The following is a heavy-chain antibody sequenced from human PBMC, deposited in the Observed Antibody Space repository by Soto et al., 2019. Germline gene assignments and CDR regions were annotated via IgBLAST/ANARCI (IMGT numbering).Heavy chain of an antibody. CDR2: TYYRSKWYN. CDR1: GDSVSSNSAA. J-gene: IGHJ6*03. D-gene: IGHD6-13*01. CDR3: ARDLVPYSSSWYGYYYYMDV. Sequence: PSQTLSLTCAISGDSVSSNSAAWNWIRQSPSRGLEWLGRTYYRSKWYNDYAVSVKSRITINPDTSKNQFSLQPNSVTPEDTAVYYCARDLVPYSSSWYGYYYYMDVWGKGTTVTVSS. V-gene: IGHV6-1*01.